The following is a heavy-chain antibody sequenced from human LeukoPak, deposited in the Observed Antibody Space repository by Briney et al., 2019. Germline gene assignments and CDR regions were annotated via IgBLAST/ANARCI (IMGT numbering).Heavy chain of an antibody. J-gene: IGHJ6*02. D-gene: IGHD1-26*01. CDR2: INHSGST. CDR3: ARGVEGAIHYYYYYGMDV. V-gene: IGHV4-34*01. Sequence: SETLSLTCAVYGGSFSGYYWSWIRQPPGKGLEWIGEINHSGSTNYNPSLKSRVTISVDTSKNQFSLKLSSVTAADTAVYYCARGVEGAIHYYYYYGMDVWGQGTTVTVSS. CDR1: GGSFSGYY.